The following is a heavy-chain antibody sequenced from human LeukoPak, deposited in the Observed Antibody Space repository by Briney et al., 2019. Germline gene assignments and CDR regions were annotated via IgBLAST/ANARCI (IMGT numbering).Heavy chain of an antibody. CDR3: ASEIAGAEKGDWFDP. Sequence: ASVRVSCKASGYTFTRDYMHSVRQAPGQEGEWMGWINPKSGGTNYAQKFQGRVTMTRATSISTAYMELGRLSSDDTAMYYCASEIAGAEKGDWFDPWGQGTLVTVSS. CDR2: INPKSGGT. D-gene: IGHD6-19*01. V-gene: IGHV1-2*02. CDR1: GYTFTRDY. J-gene: IGHJ5*02.